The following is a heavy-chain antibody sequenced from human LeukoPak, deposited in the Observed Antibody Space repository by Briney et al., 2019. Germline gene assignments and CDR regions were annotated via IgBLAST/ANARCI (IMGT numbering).Heavy chain of an antibody. D-gene: IGHD3-22*01. CDR3: AKATYYYDSSGYYVFDY. CDR1: GFTFSSYA. V-gene: IGHV3-23*01. Sequence: PGGSLRLSCAASGFTFSSYAMSWVRQAPGKGLEWVSAISGSGGSTYYADSVKGRFTISRDNSKNTLYLQMNSLRAEDTAVYYCAKATYYYDSSGYYVFDYWGHGTLVTVSS. CDR2: ISGSGGST. J-gene: IGHJ4*01.